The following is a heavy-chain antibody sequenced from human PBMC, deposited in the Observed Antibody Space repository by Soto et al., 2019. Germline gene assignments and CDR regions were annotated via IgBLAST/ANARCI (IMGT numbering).Heavy chain of an antibody. CDR2: ISAYNGNT. J-gene: IGHJ4*02. CDR3: AGTRLRYFDCLWCGAYYFVY. CDR1: GYTFTSYG. V-gene: IGHV1-18*01. D-gene: IGHD3-9*01. Sequence: ASVKVSCKASGYTFTSYGISWVRQAPGQGLEWMGWISAYNGNTNYAQKLQGRVTMTTDTSTSTAYMELRSLRSDDTAVYYCAGTRLRYFDCLWCGAYYFVYWGQGTRVTVPS.